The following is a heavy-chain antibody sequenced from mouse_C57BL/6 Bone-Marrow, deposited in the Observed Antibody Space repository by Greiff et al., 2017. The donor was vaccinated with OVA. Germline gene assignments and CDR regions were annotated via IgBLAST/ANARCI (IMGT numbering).Heavy chain of an antibody. Sequence: DVMLVESGGGLVQPGGSLKLSCAASGFTFSDYYMYWVRQTTEKRLEWVAYISNGGGSTYYPDTVKGRFTISRYNAKNTLYLQMSRLKSEDTAMYYCARQGQLRLLAWFAYWGQGTLVTVSA. CDR1: GFTFSDYY. CDR2: ISNGGGST. V-gene: IGHV5-12*01. D-gene: IGHD3-2*02. J-gene: IGHJ3*01. CDR3: ARQGQLRLLAWFAY.